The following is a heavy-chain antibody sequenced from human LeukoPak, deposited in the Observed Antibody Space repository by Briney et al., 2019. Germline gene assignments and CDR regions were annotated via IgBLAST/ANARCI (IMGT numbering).Heavy chain of an antibody. J-gene: IGHJ4*02. V-gene: IGHV4-34*01. CDR1: GGSFSGYY. CDR2: INHSGST. CDR3: ARGTGRSGRPTGFDY. Sequence: PSETLSLTCAVYGGSFSGYYWSWIRQPPGKGLEWIGEINHSGSTNYNPSLKSRVTISVDTSKNQFSLKLSSVTAADTAVYYCARGTGRSGRPTGFDYWGQGTLVTVSS. D-gene: IGHD6-19*01.